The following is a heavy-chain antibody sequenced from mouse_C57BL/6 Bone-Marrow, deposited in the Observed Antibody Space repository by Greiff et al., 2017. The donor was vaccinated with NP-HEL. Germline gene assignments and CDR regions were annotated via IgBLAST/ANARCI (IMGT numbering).Heavy chain of an antibody. CDR1: GFSFTTYA. CDR3: VRRGPVTGTDYYAMDY. V-gene: IGHV10-1*01. J-gene: IGHJ4*01. D-gene: IGHD4-1*01. CDR2: IRSKSNNYAT. Sequence: EVKVVESGGGLVQPKGSLKLSCAASGFSFTTYAMNWVRQAPGKGLEWVARIRSKSNNYATYYADSVKDRFTISRDDSESMLYLQMNNLKTEDTAMYYCVRRGPVTGTDYYAMDYWGQGTSVTVSS.